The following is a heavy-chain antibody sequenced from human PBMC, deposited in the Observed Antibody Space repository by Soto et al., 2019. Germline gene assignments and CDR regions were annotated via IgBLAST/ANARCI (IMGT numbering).Heavy chain of an antibody. J-gene: IGHJ6*02. D-gene: IGHD6-25*01. Sequence: PEGSLSLSCSASGFTFSSYEINWVRQAPGNGLEWVSYISSSGSTIYYADSVKGRFTISRDNAKNSLYLQMNSLRAEDTAVYYCARDGLAASYYYYYGMDVRGQGTTVTVSS. CDR3: ARDGLAASYYYYYGMDV. CDR2: ISSSGSTI. V-gene: IGHV3-48*03. CDR1: GFTFSSYE.